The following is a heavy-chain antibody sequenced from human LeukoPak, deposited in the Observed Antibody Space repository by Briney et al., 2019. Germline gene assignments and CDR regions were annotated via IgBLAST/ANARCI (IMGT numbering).Heavy chain of an antibody. CDR2: ISYDGSNK. D-gene: IGHD3-22*01. CDR3: AKALCDDSSGYYNCPFDY. CDR1: GFTFSSYG. J-gene: IGHJ4*02. V-gene: IGHV3-30*18. Sequence: GGSLRLSCAASGFTFSSYGMHWVRQAPGKGLEWVAVISYDGSNKYYADSVKGRFTISRDNSKNTLYLQMNSLRAGDTAVYYCAKALCDDSSGYYNCPFDYWGQGTLVTVSS.